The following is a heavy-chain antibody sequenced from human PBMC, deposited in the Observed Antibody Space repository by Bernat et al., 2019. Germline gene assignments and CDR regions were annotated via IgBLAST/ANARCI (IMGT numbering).Heavy chain of an antibody. CDR1: GFTFSSYG. Sequence: QVQLVESGGGVVQPGRSLRLSCAASGFTFSSYGMHWVRQAPGKGLEWVAVISYDGSNKYYADSVKGRFTISRDNSKNTLYLQMNSLRAEDTAVYYCGLSQWRVKEIDYWGQGTLVTVSS. J-gene: IGHJ4*02. D-gene: IGHD6-19*01. CDR2: ISYDGSNK. V-gene: IGHV3-30*03. CDR3: GLSQWRVKEIDY.